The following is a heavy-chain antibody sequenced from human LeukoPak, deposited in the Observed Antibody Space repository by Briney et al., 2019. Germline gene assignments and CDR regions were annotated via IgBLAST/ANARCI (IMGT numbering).Heavy chain of an antibody. CDR3: AKGSSAGRPYYFNY. CDR1: GFTFSSYT. J-gene: IGHJ4*02. Sequence: GGSLRLSCAASGFTFSSYTMSWVRQAPGKGLEWVSAISHTSEYTYHADSVKGRFTISRDNSKNTLYLQMNSLRAEDTAMYYCAKGSSAGRPYYFNYWGQGTLVTVSS. D-gene: IGHD3-10*01. CDR2: ISHTSEYT. V-gene: IGHV3-23*01.